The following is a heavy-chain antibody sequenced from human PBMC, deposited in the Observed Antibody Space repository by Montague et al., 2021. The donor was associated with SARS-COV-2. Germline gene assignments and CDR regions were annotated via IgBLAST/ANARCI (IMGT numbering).Heavy chain of an antibody. V-gene: IGHV4-34*01. CDR2: IKQSGRT. CDR1: GGSFGDDR. D-gene: IGHD3-22*01. J-gene: IGHJ4*02. Sequence: SETLSLTCAVYGGSFGDDRWSWIRQPPGKGLEWIGDIKQSGRTNXKPSLKSRVTISVDTSKNQFSLKVTSLTAADTAVYFCARGRLAVSMIVVVFTSASYYFDSWGQGAQVTVSS. CDR3: ARGRLAVSMIVVVFTSASYYFDS.